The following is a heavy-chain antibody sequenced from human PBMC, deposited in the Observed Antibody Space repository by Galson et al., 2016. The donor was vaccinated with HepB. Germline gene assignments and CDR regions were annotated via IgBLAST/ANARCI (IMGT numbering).Heavy chain of an antibody. V-gene: IGHV3-30*18. D-gene: IGHD2-21*02. CDR1: GFTFSGHG. CDR3: AKLDCGRNCPRDY. Sequence: SLRLSCAASGFTFSGHGMHWVRQAPGRGLEWVAVISKDGSDKQYVDSVKGRSTVSRDNSKNMLFPQMNSLRVEDTAVYYCAKLDCGRNCPRDYWGQGTQVTVSS. CDR2: ISKDGSDK. J-gene: IGHJ4*02.